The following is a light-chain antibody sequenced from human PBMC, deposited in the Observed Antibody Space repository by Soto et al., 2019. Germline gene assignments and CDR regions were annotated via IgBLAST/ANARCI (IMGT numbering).Light chain of an antibody. CDR3: QQRSNWPIT. CDR2: DAS. J-gene: IGKJ5*01. V-gene: IGKV3-11*01. CDR1: QSVSSY. Sequence: EILVTQSPATLSLSQWEIATLSCRASQSVSSYLAWYQQKPGQAPRLLIYDASNRVTGIPARFSGSGSGTDFTLTISSLEPEDFAVYYCQQRSNWPITFGQGTRLEIK.